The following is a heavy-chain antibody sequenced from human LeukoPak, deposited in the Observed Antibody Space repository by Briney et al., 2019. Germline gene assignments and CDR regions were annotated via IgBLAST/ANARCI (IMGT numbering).Heavy chain of an antibody. CDR2: LDESGRP. CDR1: GGSIRSGDHH. D-gene: IGHD2-15*01. V-gene: IGHV4-39*07. CDR3: ARDLGGYPFFMGV. Sequence: PSETLSLTCSVSGGSIRSGDHHWAWVRQPPGKGLEFIGGLDESGRPYYNRPLKSRVSISGDTSGKQFSLNLTSVTAADTAVYFCARDLGGYPFFMGVWGRGTTVIVSS. J-gene: IGHJ6*03.